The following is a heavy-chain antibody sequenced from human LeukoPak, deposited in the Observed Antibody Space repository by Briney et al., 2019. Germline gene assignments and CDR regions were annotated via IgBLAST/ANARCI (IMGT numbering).Heavy chain of an antibody. CDR2: ISYHGINK. CDR1: GFTFSNYA. D-gene: IGHD1-26*01. V-gene: IGHV3-30-3*01. J-gene: IGHJ4*02. CDR3: VRDIGRHYFEH. Sequence: GGSLRLSCTASGFTFSNYAMHWIRQAPGKGLEWVAVISYHGINKNYTASVKGRLTISRDNSKNTLYLQMDSLTAEDTAMYYCVRDIGRHYFEHWGQGTPVTVSS.